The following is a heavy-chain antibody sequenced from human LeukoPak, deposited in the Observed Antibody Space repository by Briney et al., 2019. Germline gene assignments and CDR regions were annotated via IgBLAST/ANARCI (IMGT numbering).Heavy chain of an antibody. CDR3: ARSTPGTRDAFDI. CDR2: INSDGSST. D-gene: IGHD6-13*01. CDR1: GFTFSSYW. J-gene: IGHJ3*02. Sequence: GGSLRLSCAASGFTFSSYWMHWVRQAPGKGLVWVSRINSDGSSTSYADSVKGRFTISRVNAKNTLYLQMNSLRAEDTAVYYCARSTPGTRDAFDIWGQGTMVTVSS. V-gene: IGHV3-74*01.